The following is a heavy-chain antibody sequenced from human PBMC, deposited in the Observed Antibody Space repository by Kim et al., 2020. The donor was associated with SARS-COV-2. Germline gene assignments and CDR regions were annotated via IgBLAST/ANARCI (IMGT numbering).Heavy chain of an antibody. J-gene: IGHJ1*01. Sequence: GGSLRLSCAASGFTFSSYAMSWVRQAPGKGLEWVSAISGSGGSTYYADSVKGRFTISRDNSKNTLYLQMNSLRAEDTAVYYCAKAPRGGSSWYLAEYFQHWGQGTWSPSPQ. D-gene: IGHD6-13*01. CDR3: AKAPRGGSSWYLAEYFQH. V-gene: IGHV3-23*01. CDR2: ISGSGGST. CDR1: GFTFSSYA.